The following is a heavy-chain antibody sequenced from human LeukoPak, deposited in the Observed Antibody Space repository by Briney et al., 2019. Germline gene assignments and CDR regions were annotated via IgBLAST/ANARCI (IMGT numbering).Heavy chain of an antibody. CDR1: GFTFSAYW. Sequence: GGSLRLSCAASGFTFSAYWMSWVRQAPGKGLEWVSSISSSSYIYYADSVKGRFTISRDNAKNSLYLQMNSLRAEDTAVYYCAREGGLMFRGVLRYGMDVWGQGTTVTVS. D-gene: IGHD3-10*01. V-gene: IGHV3-21*04. CDR3: AREGGLMFRGVLRYGMDV. J-gene: IGHJ6*02. CDR2: ISSSSYI.